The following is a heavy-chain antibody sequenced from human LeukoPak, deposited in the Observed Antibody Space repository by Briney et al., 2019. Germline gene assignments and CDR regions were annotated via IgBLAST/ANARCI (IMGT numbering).Heavy chain of an antibody. CDR1: GFTVSSNY. CDR3: ARGIVGATTFYFDY. J-gene: IGHJ4*02. Sequence: GGSLRLSCAASGFTVSSNYMSWVRQAPGKGLEWVSVIYSGGSTYYADSVKGRFTISGDNSKNTLYLQMNSLRAEDTAVYYCARGIVGATTFYFDYWGQGTLVTVSS. CDR2: IYSGGST. V-gene: IGHV3-53*01. D-gene: IGHD1-26*01.